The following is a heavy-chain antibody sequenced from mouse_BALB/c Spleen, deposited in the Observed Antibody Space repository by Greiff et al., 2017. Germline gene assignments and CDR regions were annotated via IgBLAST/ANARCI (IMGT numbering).Heavy chain of an antibody. Sequence: EVQLQQSGPELVKPGASVKISCKASGYTFTDYNMHWVKQSHGKSLEWIGYIYPYNGGTGYNQKFKSKATLTVDNSSSTAYMELRSLTSEDSAVYYCARNETFYYDYGWFAYWGQGTLVTVSA. CDR1: GYTFTDYN. J-gene: IGHJ3*01. D-gene: IGHD2-4*01. V-gene: IGHV1S29*02. CDR3: ARNETFYYDYGWFAY. CDR2: IYPYNGGT.